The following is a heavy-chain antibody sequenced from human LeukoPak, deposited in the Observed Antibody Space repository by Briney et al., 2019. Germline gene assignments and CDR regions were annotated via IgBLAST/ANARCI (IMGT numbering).Heavy chain of an antibody. CDR3: AKAPATGEGYYFYYMDV. Sequence: GGSLRLSCAASGFASGFTFIDYAVRWVRQAPGKGPEWVASVNGRGATTYYADSVRGRFTISRDNSKNTLYLQMISLGADDTAIYFCAKAPATGEGYYFYYMDVWGKGTTVTVSS. V-gene: IGHV3-23*01. CDR1: GFTFIDYA. J-gene: IGHJ6*03. CDR2: VNGRGATT. D-gene: IGHD7-27*01.